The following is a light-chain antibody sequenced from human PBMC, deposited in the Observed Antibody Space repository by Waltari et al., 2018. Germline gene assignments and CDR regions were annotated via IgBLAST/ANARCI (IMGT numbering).Light chain of an antibody. CDR2: GAS. Sequence: ELVLTQSPGTLSLSPGERATLSCKASQSVRSSYLAWYQQKPGQAPRLLIYGASSRATGIPDRFSGSESGTDFTLTISRLEPEDFATYYCQQAASFPLTFGGGTKVEIK. CDR3: QQAASFPLT. CDR1: QSVRSSY. V-gene: IGKV3-20*01. J-gene: IGKJ4*01.